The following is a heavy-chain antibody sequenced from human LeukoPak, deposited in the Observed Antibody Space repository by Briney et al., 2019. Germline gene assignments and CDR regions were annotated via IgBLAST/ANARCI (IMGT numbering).Heavy chain of an antibody. D-gene: IGHD3/OR15-3a*01. CDR3: VRTVQDAFDT. CDR2: IRYDGSNK. V-gene: IGHV3-30*02. J-gene: IGHJ3*02. Sequence: HPGGSLRLSCAASGFTFSSYGMHWVRQAPGKGLEWVAFIRYDGSNKYYADSVKGRFTISRDSSKNTLYLQMNSLRAEDTAVYYCVRTVQDAFDTWGQGTMVTVSS. CDR1: GFTFSSYG.